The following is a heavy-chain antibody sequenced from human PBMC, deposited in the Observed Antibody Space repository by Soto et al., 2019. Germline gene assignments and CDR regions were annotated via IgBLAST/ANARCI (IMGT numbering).Heavy chain of an antibody. CDR2: IKQDGSEK. D-gene: IGHD2-15*01. J-gene: IGHJ6*02. V-gene: IGHV3-7*01. CDR1: VFTFSSYW. CDR3: AREIRVGYCMVVVAFYHYCMDG. Sequence: PVGSLRLSCASSVFTFSSYWMSCVRQSPGKGLEWVANIKQDGSEKYYVDSVKGRFTISRDNAKNSLYLQMNSLRAEDTAVYYCAREIRVGYCMVVVAFYHYCMDGWGQGPGVTVSS.